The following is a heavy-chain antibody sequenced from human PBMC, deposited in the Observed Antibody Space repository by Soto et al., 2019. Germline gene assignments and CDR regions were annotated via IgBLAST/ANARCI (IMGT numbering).Heavy chain of an antibody. CDR1: GFTFSSYA. D-gene: IGHD3-16*01. CDR2: ISGSGGST. V-gene: IGHV3-23*01. Sequence: EVQLLESGGGLVQPGGSLRLSCAASGFTFSSYAMSWVRQAPGKGLEWVSAISGSGGSTYYADSVKGRFTISRDNSKNTLYLQMNSLRAEDTAVYYCTKEWLHLGELLSAFDIWGQGIMVTDSS. J-gene: IGHJ3*02. CDR3: TKEWLHLGELLSAFDI.